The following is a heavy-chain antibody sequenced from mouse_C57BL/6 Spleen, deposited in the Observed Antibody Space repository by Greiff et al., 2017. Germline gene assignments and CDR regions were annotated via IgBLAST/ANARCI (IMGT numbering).Heavy chain of an antibody. CDR2: INPGSGYT. Sequence: QVQLKQSGAELAKPGASVKLSCKASGYTFTSYWMHWVKQRPGQGLEWVGYINPGSGYTKYNEKFKDKVTLTADKSNSPAYLQLSSLTYEDSAVYYCARSFYYDYEAMDYWGQGTSVTVSS. D-gene: IGHD2-1*01. CDR1: GYTFTSYW. V-gene: IGHV1-7*01. J-gene: IGHJ4*01. CDR3: ARSFYYDYEAMDY.